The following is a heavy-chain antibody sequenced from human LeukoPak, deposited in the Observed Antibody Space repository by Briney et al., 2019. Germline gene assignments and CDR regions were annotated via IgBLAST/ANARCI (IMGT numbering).Heavy chain of an antibody. D-gene: IGHD4-11*01. CDR1: GYTFTGYY. J-gene: IGHJ4*02. V-gene: IGHV1-2*06. Sequence: ASVKVSCKASGYTFTGYYMHWVRQAPEQGLEWMGRINPNSGGTNYAQKFQGRVTMTRDTSISTAYMELSRLRSDDTAVYYCARDGGDYSTYTTLGIDYWGQGTLVTVSS. CDR2: INPNSGGT. CDR3: ARDGGDYSTYTTLGIDY.